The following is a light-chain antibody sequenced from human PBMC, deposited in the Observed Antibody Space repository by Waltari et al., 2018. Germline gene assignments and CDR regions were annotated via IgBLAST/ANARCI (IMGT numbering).Light chain of an antibody. CDR1: SRDLGFYCL. V-gene: IGLV2-14*01. CDR2: KVN. Sequence: QSALTQPASVSGSPGQSITISCPGTSRDLGFYCLVPWFQQHPGKAPKVMIYKVNNRPSGVSNRFSGSKSANTASLTISGLQAEDEADYYCSSYTRRSYWVFGGGTQLTVL. J-gene: IGLJ3*02. CDR3: SSYTRRSYWV.